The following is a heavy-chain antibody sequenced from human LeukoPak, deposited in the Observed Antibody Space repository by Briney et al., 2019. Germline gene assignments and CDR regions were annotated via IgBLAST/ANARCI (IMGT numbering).Heavy chain of an antibody. CDR3: ARGGSKNGFDSNFDY. CDR2: IYYSGST. J-gene: IGHJ4*02. D-gene: IGHD5-12*01. Sequence: SETLSLTCTVSGGSINGYYWSWIQQPPGKGLEWIGYIYYSGSTNYNPSLKSRVTISVDTPKNQFSLKLSSVTAADTAIYYCARGGSKNGFDSNFDYWGQGTLVTVSS. CDR1: GGSINGYY. V-gene: IGHV4-59*01.